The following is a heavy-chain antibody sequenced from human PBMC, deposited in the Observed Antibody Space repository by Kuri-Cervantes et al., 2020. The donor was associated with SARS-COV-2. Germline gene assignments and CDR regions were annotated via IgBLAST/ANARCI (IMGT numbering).Heavy chain of an antibody. CDR2: ISGSGVGT. CDR1: AFTFSSFA. D-gene: IGHD2/OR15-2a*01. J-gene: IGHJ4*02. V-gene: IGHV3-23*01. Sequence: GGSLRLSCAASAFTFSSFAMSWVRQAPGKGLEWVSSISGSGVGTYYADSVKGRFTISRDNSKNTLYLQMNSLRAEDSALYYCAKVGLSFDYWGQGTLVTVSS. CDR3: AKVGLSFDY.